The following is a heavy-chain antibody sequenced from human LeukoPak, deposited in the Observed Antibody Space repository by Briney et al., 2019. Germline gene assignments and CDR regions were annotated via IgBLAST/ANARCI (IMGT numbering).Heavy chain of an antibody. CDR1: KFTFSHYG. D-gene: IGHD2-15*01. CDR2: ISSDGSIK. J-gene: IGHJ4*02. V-gene: IGHV3-30*18. CDR3: AKQLGYCSDGSCYFPY. Sequence: GGSLRLSCTASKFTFSHYGMQWGRQAPGKGLEWVAVISSDGSIKVYADSVKGRFTLSRDNSINTVDLQMNSLRAEDTAVYYCAKQLGYCSDGSCYFPYWGQGTLVTVSS.